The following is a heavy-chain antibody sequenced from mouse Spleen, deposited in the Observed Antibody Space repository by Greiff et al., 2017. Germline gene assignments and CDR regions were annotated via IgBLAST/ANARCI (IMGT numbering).Heavy chain of an antibody. CDR1: GFNIKDTY. Sequence: EVQLQQSGAELVKPGASVKLSCTASGFNIKDTYMHWVKQRPEQGLEWIGRIDPANGNTKYDPKFQGKATITADTSSNTAYLQLSSLTSEDTAVYYCARNPDRYDERDYWGQGTSVTVSS. V-gene: IGHV14-3*02. CDR2: IDPANGNT. J-gene: IGHJ4*01. CDR3: ARNPDRYDERDY. D-gene: IGHD2-14*01.